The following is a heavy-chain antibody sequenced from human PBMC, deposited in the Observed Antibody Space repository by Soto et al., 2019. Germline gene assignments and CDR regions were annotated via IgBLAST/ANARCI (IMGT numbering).Heavy chain of an antibody. V-gene: IGHV5-51*01. J-gene: IGHJ3*02. CDR2: IYPGDSDT. CDR1: GYTFSTYW. D-gene: IGHD2-21*01. CDR3: ARQKLWMAKINNDAFDI. Sequence: GQSLKMSSKASGYTFSTYWIGWVRRMPGRGLESMGFIYPGDSDTSYSPSFQGQVTISADKSTSTVYLQWSSLKASDTAMYYCARQKLWMAKINNDAFDIWGQGTMVTVSS.